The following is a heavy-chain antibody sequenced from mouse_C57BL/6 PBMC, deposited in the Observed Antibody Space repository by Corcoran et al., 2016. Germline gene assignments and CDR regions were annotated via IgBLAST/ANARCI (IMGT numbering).Heavy chain of an antibody. CDR2: INPNNGGA. CDR1: GYTFTDYN. V-gene: IGHV1-18*01. CDR3: ARRDYGLDY. D-gene: IGHD1-1*01. J-gene: IGHJ2*01. Sequence: EVQLLQSVPELVKPGASVKIPCKASGYTFTDYNMDWVKQSHGKSLEWIGDINPNNGGAIYNQKFKGKATLTVDKSSSTAYMGLRSLTSEDTAVYYCARRDYGLDYWGQGTTLTVSS.